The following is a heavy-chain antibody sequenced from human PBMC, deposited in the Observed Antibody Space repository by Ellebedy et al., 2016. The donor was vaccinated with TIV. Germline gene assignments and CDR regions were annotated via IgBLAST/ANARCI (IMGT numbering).Heavy chain of an antibody. Sequence: MPSETLSLTCTVSGASISGYYWGWIRQPPGKTLEWIGYIYYSGSTNYNPSLKSRVTISVDTSKNQFSLNLSSVTAADTAVYYCARVPRYFEYWGQGILVPVSS. J-gene: IGHJ4*02. CDR2: IYYSGST. CDR3: ARVPRYFEY. CDR1: GASISGYY. V-gene: IGHV4-59*01.